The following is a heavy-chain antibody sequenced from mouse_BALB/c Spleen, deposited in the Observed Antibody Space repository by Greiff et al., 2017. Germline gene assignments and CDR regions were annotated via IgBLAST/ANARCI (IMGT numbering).Heavy chain of an antibody. CDR1: GFTFSDYY. CDR3: ARYRREVRRYYAMDD. Sequence: EVKLQESGGGLVKPGGSLRLSCAASGFTFSDYYMYWVRQTPEKRLEWVATISDGGSYTYYPDSVKGRFTISRDNAKNNLYLQMSSLKSEDTAMYDCARYRREVRRYYAMDDWGQGTSVTVSS. CDR2: ISDGGSYT. D-gene: IGHD2-14*01. V-gene: IGHV5-4*02. J-gene: IGHJ4*01.